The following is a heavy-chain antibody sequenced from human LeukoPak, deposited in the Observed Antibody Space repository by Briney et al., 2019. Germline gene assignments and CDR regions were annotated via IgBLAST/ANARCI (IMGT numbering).Heavy chain of an antibody. J-gene: IGHJ2*01. Sequence: GASVKVSCKASGYTFTGYYMHWLRQAPGQGLEWMGRINPNSGGTNYAQKFQGRVTMTRDTSISTAYMELSRLRSDDTAVYYCARDPPGHWYFDLWGRGTLVTVSS. CDR1: GYTFTGYY. CDR3: ARDPPGHWYFDL. CDR2: INPNSGGT. V-gene: IGHV1-2*06.